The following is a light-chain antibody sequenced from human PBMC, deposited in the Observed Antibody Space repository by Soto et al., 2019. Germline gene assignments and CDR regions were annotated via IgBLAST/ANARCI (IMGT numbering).Light chain of an antibody. CDR2: GAS. J-gene: IGKJ2*01. V-gene: IGKV3-20*01. Sequence: EIVLTQSPGTLSLSPGEKATLSCRASQSVSSSYLAWYQQKPGQAPRLLIYGASSRATGIPDRFSGSGSGTDFTLTISRLEPDDLATYYCQETNYHTFGQGTKLEIK. CDR1: QSVSSSY. CDR3: QETNYHT.